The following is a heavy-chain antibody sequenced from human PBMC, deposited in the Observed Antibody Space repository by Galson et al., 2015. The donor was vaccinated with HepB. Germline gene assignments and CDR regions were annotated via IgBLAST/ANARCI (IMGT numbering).Heavy chain of an antibody. V-gene: IGHV3-23*01. Sequence: SLRLSCAASGIDFAGYLMAWVRHAPGKGLERVSTITATSSNIYYADSVKGRFTVSRHNSKKEMYLQMDNLRVEDSAIYYCGQRDYVALGYWGPGTWVTVSS. CDR3: GQRDYVALGY. D-gene: IGHD3-10*02. CDR2: ITATSSNI. J-gene: IGHJ4*02. CDR1: GIDFAGYL.